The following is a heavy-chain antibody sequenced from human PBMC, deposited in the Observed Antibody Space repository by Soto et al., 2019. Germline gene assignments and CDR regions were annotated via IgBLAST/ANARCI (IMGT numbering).Heavy chain of an antibody. V-gene: IGHV3-21*01. Sequence: GSLRLSCAASGFTFSSYSMNWVRQAPGKGLEWVSSISSSSSYIYYADSVKGRFTISRDNAKNSLYLQMNSLRAEDTAVYYCASLASSGFILDYWGQGTLVTVSS. D-gene: IGHD3-22*01. CDR3: ASLASSGFILDY. J-gene: IGHJ4*02. CDR2: ISSSSSYI. CDR1: GFTFSSYS.